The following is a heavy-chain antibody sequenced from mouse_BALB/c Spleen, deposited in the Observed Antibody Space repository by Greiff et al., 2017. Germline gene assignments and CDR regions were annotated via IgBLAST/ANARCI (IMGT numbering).Heavy chain of an antibody. J-gene: IGHJ2*01. CDR1: GYTFTSYT. CDR3: ARVGYGYDYFDY. CDR2: INPSSGYT. D-gene: IGHD1-2*01. V-gene: IGHV1-4*01. Sequence: QVQLQESGAELARPGASVKMSCKASGYTFTSYTMHWVKQRPGQGLEWIGYINPSSGYTNYNQKFKDKATLTADKSSSTAYMQLSSLTSEDSAVYYCARVGYGYDYFDYWGQGTTLTVSS.